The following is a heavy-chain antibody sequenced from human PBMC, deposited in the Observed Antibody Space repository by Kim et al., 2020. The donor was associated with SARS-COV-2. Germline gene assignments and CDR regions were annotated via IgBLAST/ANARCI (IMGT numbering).Heavy chain of an antibody. CDR3: ARVPKGYCYPYCFDY. Sequence: DSVKGQVTNSRDNSKRTLYLQMTGREAEDTAVYYCARVPKGYCYPYCFDYWGQGTLVTVSS. V-gene: IGHV3-30*01. J-gene: IGHJ4*02. D-gene: IGHD3-22*01.